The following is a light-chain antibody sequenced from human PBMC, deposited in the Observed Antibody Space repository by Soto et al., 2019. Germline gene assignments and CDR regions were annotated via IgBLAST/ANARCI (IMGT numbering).Light chain of an antibody. CDR1: SGDIGGYNR. V-gene: IGLV2-14*01. Sequence: QSALTQPASVSGSPGQSITISCTGTSGDIGGYNRVSWYQQHPGKAPKLIMYEVTDRPSGVSNRFSGSKSGNTASLTICGLQAEDEAEYYCSSYTNINTRACVFGTGTKVTVL. J-gene: IGLJ1*01. CDR2: EVT. CDR3: SSYTNINTRACV.